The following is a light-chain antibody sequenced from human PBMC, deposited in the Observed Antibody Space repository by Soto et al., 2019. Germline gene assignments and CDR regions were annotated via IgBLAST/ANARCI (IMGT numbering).Light chain of an antibody. CDR3: CSYAGSSTFEV. J-gene: IGLJ3*02. V-gene: IGLV2-23*02. CDR1: SSDVGSYNL. CDR2: EVS. Sequence: QSALTQPASVSGSPGQSITISCTGTSSDVGSYNLVSWYQQHPGKAPKLMIYEVSKRPSGVSNRFSGSKSGNTASLTISGLQAEGEADYYCCSYAGSSTFEVFGGGTQLTVL.